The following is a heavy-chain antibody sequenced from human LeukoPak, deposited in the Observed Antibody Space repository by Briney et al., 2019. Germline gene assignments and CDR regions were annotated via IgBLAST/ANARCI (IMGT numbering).Heavy chain of an antibody. Sequence: GGSLRLSCAASGFTFSSYGMSWVRQAPGKGLEWVSQISRTSSTIYYADSVKGRFTISRDNAKNSLYLQMNSLTGEDTAVYYCARDEYSSSRSTHWGQGTLVTVSS. V-gene: IGHV3-48*01. CDR2: ISRTSSTI. D-gene: IGHD6-13*01. CDR1: GFTFSSYG. CDR3: ARDEYSSSRSTH. J-gene: IGHJ4*02.